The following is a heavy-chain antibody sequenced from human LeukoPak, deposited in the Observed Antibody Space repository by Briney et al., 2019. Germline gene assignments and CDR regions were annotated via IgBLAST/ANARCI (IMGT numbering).Heavy chain of an antibody. Sequence: SETLSLTCTVSGGSISSSSYYWGWIRQPPGKGLEWIGSIYYSGSTNYNPSLKSRVTISVDTSKNQFSLKLSSVTAADTAVYYCARGATVTVAFAFDIWGQGTMVTVSS. CDR3: ARGATVTVAFAFDI. V-gene: IGHV4-39*07. CDR2: IYYSGST. CDR1: GGSISSSSYY. D-gene: IGHD4-17*01. J-gene: IGHJ3*02.